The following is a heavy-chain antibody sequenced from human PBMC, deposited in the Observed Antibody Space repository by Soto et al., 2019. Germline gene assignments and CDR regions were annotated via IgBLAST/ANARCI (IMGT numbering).Heavy chain of an antibody. CDR2: INHSGST. CDR3: ASDYGENTFDY. D-gene: IGHD4-17*01. V-gene: IGHV4-34*01. J-gene: IGHJ4*02. Sequence: QVQLQQWGAGLLKPSETLSLTCAVYGGSFSGYYWSWIRQPPGKGLEWIGVINHSGSTNYNPSLKSRVTISVDTSKNQFSLKLSSVTAADTAVYYCASDYGENTFDYWGQGTLVTVSS. CDR1: GGSFSGYY.